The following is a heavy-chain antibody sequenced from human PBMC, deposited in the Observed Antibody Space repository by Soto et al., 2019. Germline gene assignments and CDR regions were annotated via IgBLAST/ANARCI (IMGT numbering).Heavy chain of an antibody. CDR2: IDPSDSYT. V-gene: IGHV5-10-1*01. Sequence: GESLKISCKGSGYSFTSYWITWVRQMPGKGLEWMGRIDPSDSYTNYSPSFQGHVTISADKSISTAYLQWSSLKASDTAMYYCARHGSIAAAGLINWFDPWGQGPLVTVSS. CDR1: GYSFTSYW. CDR3: ARHGSIAAAGLINWFDP. D-gene: IGHD6-13*01. J-gene: IGHJ5*02.